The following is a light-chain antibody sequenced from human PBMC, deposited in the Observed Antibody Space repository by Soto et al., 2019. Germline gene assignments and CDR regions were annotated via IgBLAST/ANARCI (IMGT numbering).Light chain of an antibody. Sequence: DIQMTQSPSSLSASVGDRVTITCRASQTIDKYLNWYQQKPGEAPKLLIFFASSLQSGVQSRFSGSGSGTDFTLTISSLQPEDFAAYYCQQSYSTPHTFGQGTKLEI. J-gene: IGKJ2*01. CDR3: QQSYSTPHT. V-gene: IGKV1-39*01. CDR1: QTIDKY. CDR2: FAS.